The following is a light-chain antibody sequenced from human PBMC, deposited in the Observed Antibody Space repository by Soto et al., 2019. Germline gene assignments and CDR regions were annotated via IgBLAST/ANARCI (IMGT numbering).Light chain of an antibody. V-gene: IGLV4-69*01. CDR1: SGHSSYT. Sequence: QPVLTQSPSASASLGASVKLTCTLSSGHSSYTIAWHQQQPEKGLRYLMKLNSDGSHSKGDGIPDRFSGSSSGAERYLTISSLQSEDEADYYCQTWGTGIRVFGGGTKVTVL. CDR2: LNSDGSH. CDR3: QTWGTGIRV. J-gene: IGLJ2*01.